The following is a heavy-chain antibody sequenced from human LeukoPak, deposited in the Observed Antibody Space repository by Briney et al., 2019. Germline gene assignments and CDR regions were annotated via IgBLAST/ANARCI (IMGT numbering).Heavy chain of an antibody. V-gene: IGHV4-34*01. D-gene: IGHD3-16*02. CDR2: INHSGST. CDR1: GGSFSGYY. J-gene: IGHJ4*02. CDR3: ARLPLFHYDYVWGSYRFDY. Sequence: SETLSLTCAVYGGSFSGYYWSWIRQPPGKGLEWIGEINHSGSTNYNPSLKSRVTISVDTSKNQFSLKLSSVTAADTAVYYCARLPLFHYDYVWGSYRFDYWGQGTLVTVSS.